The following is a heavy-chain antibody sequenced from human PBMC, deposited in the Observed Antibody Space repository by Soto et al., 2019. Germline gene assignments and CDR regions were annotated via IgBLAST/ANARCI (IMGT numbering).Heavy chain of an antibody. J-gene: IGHJ6*02. CDR3: TKYPYISKYSYFGMDV. CDR1: GFTFSDYA. Sequence: EVQVVESGGALVEPGRSLRLSCTGSGFTFSDYAISWSRQAPGKGLEWVGVIRSKAYRETTDYAASVKGRFTILRDDSKSNAYLQMNSLQSEDTGVYYCTKYPYISKYSYFGMDVWGHGPTVTVSS. V-gene: IGHV3-49*03. D-gene: IGHD1-1*01. CDR2: IRSKAYRETT.